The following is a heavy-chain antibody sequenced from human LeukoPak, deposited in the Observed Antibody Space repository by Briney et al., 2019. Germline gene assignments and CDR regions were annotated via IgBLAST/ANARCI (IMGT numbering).Heavy chain of an antibody. CDR2: VNESGGT. D-gene: IGHD1-26*01. CDR1: IDSFSNYH. V-gene: IGHV4-34*01. J-gene: IGHJ5*02. CDR3: ARGQGATVPQVGKNWFDP. Sequence: SETLSLTCAVYIDSFSNYHWNWIRQTPGKGMEWIGEVNESGGTNIRPSLRSRIILSVDTSKNQFSLKLISVTVADTAIYYCARGQGATVPQVGKNWFDPWGQGTWVTVSS.